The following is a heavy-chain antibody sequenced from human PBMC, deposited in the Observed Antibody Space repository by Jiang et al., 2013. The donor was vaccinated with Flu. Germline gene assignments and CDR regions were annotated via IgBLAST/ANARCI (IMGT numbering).Heavy chain of an antibody. V-gene: IGHV3-23*01. CDR2: SGSGGST. CDR3: AKDLGLRFRSDAFDI. J-gene: IGHJ3*02. D-gene: IGHD3/OR15-3a*01. Sequence: SGSGGSTYYADSVNAGSPSPETIPKNTLYLQMNSLRAEDTAVYYCAKDLGLRFRSDAFDIWGQGTMVTVSS.